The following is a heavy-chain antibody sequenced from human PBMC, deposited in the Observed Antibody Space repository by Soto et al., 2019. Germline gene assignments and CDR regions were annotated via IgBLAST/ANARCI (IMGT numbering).Heavy chain of an antibody. J-gene: IGHJ3*02. Sequence: PSXTLSLTCAISGDSVSSNSAAWNWIRQSPSRGLEWLGRTYYRSKWYNDYAVSVKSRITINPDTSKNQFSLQLNSVTPEDTAVYYCARDHKRGLAVVLDAFDIWGQGTMVTVSS. CDR2: TYYRSKWYN. V-gene: IGHV6-1*01. CDR1: GDSVSSNSAA. CDR3: ARDHKRGLAVVLDAFDI. D-gene: IGHD3-22*01.